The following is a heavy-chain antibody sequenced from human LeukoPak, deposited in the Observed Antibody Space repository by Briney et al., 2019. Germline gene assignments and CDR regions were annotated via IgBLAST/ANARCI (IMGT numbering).Heavy chain of an antibody. D-gene: IGHD5-18*01. CDR1: GGTFSSYA. CDR3: ASVHRRGYSYGTDAFDI. CDR2: IIPIFGTA. Sequence: GSSVKVSCKASGGTFSSYAISWVRQAPGQGLEWMGGIIPIFGTANYAQKFQGRVTITADKSTSTAYMELSSLRSEDTAVYYCASVHRRGYSYGTDAFDIWGQGTMVTVSS. J-gene: IGHJ3*02. V-gene: IGHV1-69*06.